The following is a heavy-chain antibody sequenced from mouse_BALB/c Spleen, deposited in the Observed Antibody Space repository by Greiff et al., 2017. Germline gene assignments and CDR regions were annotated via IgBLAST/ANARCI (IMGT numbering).Heavy chain of an antibody. V-gene: IGHV3-6*02. J-gene: IGHJ4*01. Sequence: ESGPGLVKPSQSLSLTCSVTGYSITSGYYWNWIRQFPGNKLEWMGYISYDGSNNYNPSLKNRISITRDTSKNQFFLKLNSVTTEDTATYYCAKAYDYMDYWGQGTSVTVSS. CDR2: ISYDGSN. D-gene: IGHD2-4*01. CDR3: AKAYDYMDY. CDR1: GYSITSGYY.